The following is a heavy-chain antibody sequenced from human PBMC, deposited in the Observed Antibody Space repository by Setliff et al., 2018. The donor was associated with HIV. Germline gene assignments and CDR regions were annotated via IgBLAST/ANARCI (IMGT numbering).Heavy chain of an antibody. D-gene: IGHD3-10*01. Sequence: SETLSLTCVVSGYSISSGYYWGWIRQPPGKGLEWIGSIYHSGSTYYNPSLKSRVTISADTSKNQFSLKLSSVTVADTAVYHCARHAGLLWFGELWRGGEYYFDSWGQGTLVTGSS. CDR2: IYHSGST. CDR3: ARHAGLLWFGELWRGGEYYFDS. J-gene: IGHJ4*02. CDR1: GYSISSGYY. V-gene: IGHV4-38-2*01.